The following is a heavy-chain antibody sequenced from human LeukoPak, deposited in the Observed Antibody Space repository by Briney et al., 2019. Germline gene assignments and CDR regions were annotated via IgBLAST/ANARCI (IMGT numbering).Heavy chain of an antibody. D-gene: IGHD3-10*01. Sequence: PGGSLRLSCAASGFTFSSYAMSWVRQAPGKGLEWVSAISGSGGSTYYADSVKGRSTISRDNSKNTLYLQMNSLRAEDTAVYYCAKAGSGSYYNPLNFDYWGQGTLVTVSS. CDR1: GFTFSSYA. J-gene: IGHJ4*02. V-gene: IGHV3-23*01. CDR3: AKAGSGSYYNPLNFDY. CDR2: ISGSGGST.